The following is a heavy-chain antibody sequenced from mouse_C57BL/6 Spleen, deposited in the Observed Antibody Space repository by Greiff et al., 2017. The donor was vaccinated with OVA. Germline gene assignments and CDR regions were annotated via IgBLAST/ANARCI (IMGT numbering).Heavy chain of an antibody. Sequence: QSCKASGYTFTSYWMHWVKQRPIQGLEWIGNIDPSDSETHYNQKFKDKATLTVDKSSSTAYMQLSSLTSEDSAVYYCAREDYGSSYKYFDYWGQGTTLTVSS. V-gene: IGHV1-52*01. J-gene: IGHJ2*01. CDR1: GYTFTSYW. D-gene: IGHD1-1*01. CDR3: AREDYGSSYKYFDY. CDR2: IDPSDSET.